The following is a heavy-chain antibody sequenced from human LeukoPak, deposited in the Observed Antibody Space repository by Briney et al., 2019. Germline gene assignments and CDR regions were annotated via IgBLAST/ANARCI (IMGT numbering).Heavy chain of an antibody. CDR2: ISGSGGYT. J-gene: IGHJ4*02. D-gene: IGHD1-26*01. Sequence: GGSLRLSCAASGFTFSSYWMHWVRQAPGKGLVWVSAISGSGGKGLEWVSAISGSGGYTYYADSVKGRFTISRDNSKNTLYLQMNSLRAEDTAVYYCASGRLVGAPDYWGQGTLVTVSS. CDR3: ASGRLVGAPDY. CDR1: GFTFSSYW. V-gene: IGHV3-23*01.